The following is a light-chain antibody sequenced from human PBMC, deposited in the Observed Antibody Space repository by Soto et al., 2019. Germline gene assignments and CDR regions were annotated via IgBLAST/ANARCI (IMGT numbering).Light chain of an antibody. J-gene: IGKJ4*01. CDR3: QQYGSSPPLT. CDR2: GAS. Sequence: EIVLTQSPATLSLSPGERATLSCRASQSVSSYLAWYQQKPGQAPRLLIYGASIRATGIPDRFSGSGSGTDFTLTISRLEPEDFAVYYCQQYGSSPPLTFGGGTKVDIK. CDR1: QSVSSY. V-gene: IGKV3-20*01.